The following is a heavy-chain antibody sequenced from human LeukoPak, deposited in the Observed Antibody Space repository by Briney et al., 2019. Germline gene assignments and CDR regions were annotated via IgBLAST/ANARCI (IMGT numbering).Heavy chain of an antibody. CDR1: EFTFTTYG. J-gene: IGHJ4*02. V-gene: IGHV3-33*01. CDR2: IYYDGSNI. CDR3: ARDWKTNSFGY. D-gene: IGHD1-1*01. Sequence: PGGSLRLSCAASEFTFTTYGMHWVRQAPGKGLGWVAFIYYDGSNIYYADYVKGRFTISRDISKNTLYLQMDSLRAEDTAIYYCARDWKTNSFGYWGQGTLVTVSS.